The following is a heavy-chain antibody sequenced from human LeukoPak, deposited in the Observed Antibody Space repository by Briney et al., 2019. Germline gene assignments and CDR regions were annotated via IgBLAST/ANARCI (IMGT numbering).Heavy chain of an antibody. V-gene: IGHV3-21*01. D-gene: IGHD3/OR15-3a*01. J-gene: IGHJ3*02. CDR2: ISSSSIYI. CDR3: ARSGFLDPAFDI. Sequence: GGSLRLSCAASGFTFSSYSINWVRQAPGKGLEWVSSISSSSIYIYYADSVKGRFTISRDNAKNSLYLEMNSLRAEDTAVYYCARSGFLDPAFDIWGQGTMVTVSS. CDR1: GFTFSSYS.